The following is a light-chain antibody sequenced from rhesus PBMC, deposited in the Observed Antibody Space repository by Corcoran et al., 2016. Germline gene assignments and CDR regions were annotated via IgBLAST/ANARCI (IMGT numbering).Light chain of an antibody. V-gene: IGKV3-31*02. Sequence: EIVMTQSPATLSLSPGETATISCRTSQSVSSYLAWYQQKPGQAPRLLIYGASSRATGIPDRFSGSGSGTDFPLTISSLEPEDFAVYYCQETSNLSRTFGQGTKVEIK. CDR2: GAS. J-gene: IGKJ1*01. CDR1: QSVSSY. CDR3: QETSNLSRT.